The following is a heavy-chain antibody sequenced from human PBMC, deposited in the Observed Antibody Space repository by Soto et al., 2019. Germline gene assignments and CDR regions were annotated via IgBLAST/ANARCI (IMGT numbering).Heavy chain of an antibody. J-gene: IGHJ6*02. CDR2: MNPNSGNT. Sequence: VSVKVSCKASGYTFTSYDINWARQATGQGLEWMGWMNPNSGNTGYAQKFQGRVTMTRNTSISTAYMELSSLRSEDTAVYYFARGQGLRFLKWLPSSGMAVWGQGTTVTVSS. CDR3: ARGQGLRFLKWLPSSGMAV. D-gene: IGHD3-3*01. V-gene: IGHV1-8*01. CDR1: GYTFTSYD.